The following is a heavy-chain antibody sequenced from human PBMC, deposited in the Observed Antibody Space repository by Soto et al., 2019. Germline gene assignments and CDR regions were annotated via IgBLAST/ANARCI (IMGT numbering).Heavy chain of an antibody. Sequence: GGSLRLSCAASGFTFSYYTMSWVRQAPGKGLEWVSGINNDGTNTHYADSVKGRFTISRDNSKNTLYLQMNTLRAEDTAVYSCAKHYHYGMDVWGQGSTVTVSS. CDR1: GFTFSYYT. V-gene: IGHV3-23*01. J-gene: IGHJ6*02. CDR2: INNDGTNT. CDR3: AKHYHYGMDV.